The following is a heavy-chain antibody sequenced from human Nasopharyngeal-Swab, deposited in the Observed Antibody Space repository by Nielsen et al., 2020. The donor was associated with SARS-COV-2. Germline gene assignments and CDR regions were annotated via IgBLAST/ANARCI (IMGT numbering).Heavy chain of an antibody. CDR1: GFTFSNYA. Sequence: GESLKISCAASGFTFSNYAMSWVRQAPGKGLEWVGRIKSKTDGGTTDYAAPVKGRFTISRDDSKNTLYLQMNSLKTEDTAVYYCTTIVGANGGDDYWGQGTLVTVSS. CDR3: TTIVGANGGDDY. D-gene: IGHD1-26*01. J-gene: IGHJ4*02. CDR2: IKSKTDGGTT. V-gene: IGHV3-15*01.